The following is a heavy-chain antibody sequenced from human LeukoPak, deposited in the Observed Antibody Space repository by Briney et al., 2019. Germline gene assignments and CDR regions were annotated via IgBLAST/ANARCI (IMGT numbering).Heavy chain of an antibody. J-gene: IGHJ4*02. CDR1: GYTFTYYY. CDR3: ARDYLFSPGYPVLYFDY. CDR2: INRNSGGT. D-gene: IGHD1-1*01. Sequence: VASVKVPCKASGYTFTYYYMHWVRQAPGQGLEWMGWINRNSGGTNYAQKFQGRVTLTRDTSLSTAYMELNRLKSDDTAVYFCARDYLFSPGYPVLYFDYWGQGTLVTLSS. V-gene: IGHV1-2*02.